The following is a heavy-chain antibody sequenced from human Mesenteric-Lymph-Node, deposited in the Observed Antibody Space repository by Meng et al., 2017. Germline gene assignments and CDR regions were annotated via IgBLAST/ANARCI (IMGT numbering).Heavy chain of an antibody. Sequence: QVQLQESGPGLVKPSQTLYLICTVSGGSISSGDYYWSWIRQPPGKGLEWMGYIYYSGSTYYNPSLKSRVTISVDTSKNQFSLRLSSVTAADTAVYYCARDLGVATSIAGFVYWGQGTLVTVSS. D-gene: IGHD5-12*01. V-gene: IGHV4-30-4*01. J-gene: IGHJ4*02. CDR2: IYYSGST. CDR1: GGSISSGDYY. CDR3: ARDLGVATSIAGFVY.